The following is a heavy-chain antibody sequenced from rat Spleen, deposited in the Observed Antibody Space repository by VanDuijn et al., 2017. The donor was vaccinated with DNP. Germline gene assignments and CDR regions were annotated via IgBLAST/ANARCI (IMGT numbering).Heavy chain of an antibody. CDR1: GYSITSNY. CDR3: SRWGDYFDY. V-gene: IGHV3-1*01. Sequence: EVQLQESGPGLVKPSQSLSLTCSVTGYSITSNYWGWVRQFPGNKMEYIGHISYSGTTNYNPSLKSRISITRDTSKNQFFLQLNSVTTEDSATYYCSRWGDYFDYWGQGIMVTVSS. CDR2: ISYSGTT. J-gene: IGHJ2*01.